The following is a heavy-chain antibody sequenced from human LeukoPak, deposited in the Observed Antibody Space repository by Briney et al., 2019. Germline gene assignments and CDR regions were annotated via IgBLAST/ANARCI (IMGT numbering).Heavy chain of an antibody. V-gene: IGHV3-23*01. J-gene: IGHJ4*02. CDR3: AKGPHGAAHPGSNYFDY. CDR1: GFTFSSYA. D-gene: IGHD6-6*01. CDR2: ISGSGGST. Sequence: GGSLRLSCAASGFTFSSYAMSWVRQAPGKGLEWVSAISGSGGSTYYADSVKGRFTISRDNSKNTLYLQMNSLRAEDTAVYYCAKGPHGAAHPGSNYFDYWGQGTLVTVSS.